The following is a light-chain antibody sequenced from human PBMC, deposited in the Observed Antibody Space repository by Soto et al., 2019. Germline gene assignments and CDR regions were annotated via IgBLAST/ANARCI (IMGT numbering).Light chain of an antibody. V-gene: IGKV1-39*01. Sequence: DIQMPQSPSSLSASVGDRVTITCRASQSISTYLNWYQQRPGKAPKLLIYAASSLQSGVPSRFSGSGSGTDFTLTISSLQPADFATYYCQQSYSTSWTFGQGTEVELK. CDR2: AAS. J-gene: IGKJ1*01. CDR3: QQSYSTSWT. CDR1: QSISTY.